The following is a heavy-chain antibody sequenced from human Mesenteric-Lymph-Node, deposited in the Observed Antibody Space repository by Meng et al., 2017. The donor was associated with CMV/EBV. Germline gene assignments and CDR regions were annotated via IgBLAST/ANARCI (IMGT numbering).Heavy chain of an antibody. CDR2: IFYSGSA. Sequence: QLPASAPRLLTPSEPLSLKCTVSGGSISSSWHYWGWIRQPPGKGLEWIGSIFYSGSAHYNPALESRVTISIDKSKNEFFLNLGSVTAADTAMYFCARDTLTYSYGPGWIDPWGQGTLVTVSS. CDR3: ARDTLTYSYGPGWIDP. CDR1: GGSISSSWHY. D-gene: IGHD3-10*01. J-gene: IGHJ5*02. V-gene: IGHV4-39*02.